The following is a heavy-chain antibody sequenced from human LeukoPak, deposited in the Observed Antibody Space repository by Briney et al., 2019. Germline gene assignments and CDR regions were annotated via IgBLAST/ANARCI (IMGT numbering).Heavy chain of an antibody. D-gene: IGHD7-27*01. V-gene: IGHV3-7*01. CDR1: GFTFSTYA. CDR2: IKQDGSEK. J-gene: IGHJ4*02. CDR3: ARGPDSAGDLDY. Sequence: GGSLRLSCAASGFTFSTYAMSWVRQAPGKGLEWVANIKQDGSEKYYVDSVKGRFTISRDNAKNSLYLQMNSLRAEDTAVYYCARGPDSAGDLDYWGQGTLVTVSS.